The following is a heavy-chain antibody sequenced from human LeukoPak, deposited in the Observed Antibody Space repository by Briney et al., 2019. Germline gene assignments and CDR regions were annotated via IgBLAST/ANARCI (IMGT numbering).Heavy chain of an antibody. D-gene: IGHD4-17*01. CDR2: INWNGGST. CDR1: GFTFSSYA. CDR3: ARGEGDYGDYGSFDY. Sequence: TGGSLRLSWAASGFTFSSYATSWVRQAPGKGLEWVSGINWNGGSTGYADSVKGRFTISRDNAKNSLYLQMNSLRAEDTALYYCARGEGDYGDYGSFDYWGQGTLVTVSS. V-gene: IGHV3-20*04. J-gene: IGHJ4*02.